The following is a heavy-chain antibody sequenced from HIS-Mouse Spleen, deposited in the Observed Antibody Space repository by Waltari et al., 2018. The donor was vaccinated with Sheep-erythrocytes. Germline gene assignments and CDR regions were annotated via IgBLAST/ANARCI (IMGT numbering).Heavy chain of an antibody. CDR1: GGSISSYY. Sequence: QVQLQESGPGLMKPSETLSLTYTVSGGSISSYYWSWIRQPPGKGLEWIGYTYYSGSTNYNPSLKSRVTISVDTSKNQFSLKLSSVTAADTAVYYCARVSVAARFDYWGQGTLVTVSS. V-gene: IGHV4-59*08. CDR2: TYYSGST. D-gene: IGHD6-6*01. J-gene: IGHJ4*02. CDR3: ARVSVAARFDY.